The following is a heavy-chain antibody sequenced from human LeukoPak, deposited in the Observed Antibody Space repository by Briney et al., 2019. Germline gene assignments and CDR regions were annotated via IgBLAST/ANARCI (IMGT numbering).Heavy chain of an antibody. J-gene: IGHJ4*02. V-gene: IGHV3-23*01. CDR2: ISGSGGST. Sequence: PGGSLRLSCAASGFTFSSYAMNWVRQAPGKGLEWVSVISGSGGSTYYADSVKGRFTISRDNSKNTLYLQMNSLRAEDTAVYYCARLYCSSTSCQSCFDSWGQGTLVTVSS. CDR1: GFTFSSYA. D-gene: IGHD2-2*01. CDR3: ARLYCSSTSCQSCFDS.